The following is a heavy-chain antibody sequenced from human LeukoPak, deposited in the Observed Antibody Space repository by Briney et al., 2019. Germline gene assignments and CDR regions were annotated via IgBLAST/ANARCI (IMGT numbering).Heavy chain of an antibody. CDR3: AKAEWELLNWFDP. D-gene: IGHD1-26*01. CDR1: GGSVSDYY. Sequence: SETLSLTCTVSGGSVSDYYWNWIRQPPGKGLEWIGSVSYSGGTNYNPSFKSRATMSTDTSKNQFSLRLSSVTAADTAIYYCAKAEWELLNWFDPWGQGTQVTV. V-gene: IGHV4-59*02. J-gene: IGHJ5*02. CDR2: VSYSGGT.